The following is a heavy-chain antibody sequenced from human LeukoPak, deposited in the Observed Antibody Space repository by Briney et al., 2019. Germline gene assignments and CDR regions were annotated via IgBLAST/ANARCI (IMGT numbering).Heavy chain of an antibody. V-gene: IGHV3-21*04. CDR3: AKRLGWSGNYYGMDV. Sequence: PGGSLRLSCAASGFTFSSYSMNWVRQAPGKGLEWVSSISSSSSYIYYADSVKGRFTISRDNAKNSLYLQMNSLRAEDTAVYYCAKRLGWSGNYYGMDVWGQGTTVTVSS. CDR2: ISSSSSYI. CDR1: GFTFSSYS. J-gene: IGHJ6*02. D-gene: IGHD3-10*01.